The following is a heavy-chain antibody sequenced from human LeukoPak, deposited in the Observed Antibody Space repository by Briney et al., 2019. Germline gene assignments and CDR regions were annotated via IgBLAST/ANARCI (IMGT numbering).Heavy chain of an antibody. CDR2: IYYSGST. J-gene: IGHJ4*02. D-gene: IGHD5-18*01. V-gene: IGHV4-59*01. CDR1: GGSISSYY. CDR3: ASVDTAMETIDY. Sequence: SETLSLTCTVSGGSISSYYWSWIRQPPGKGLEWIGYIYYSGSTNYNPSLKSRVTISVDASKNQFSLKLSSVTAADTAVYYCASVDTAMETIDYWGQGTLVTVSS.